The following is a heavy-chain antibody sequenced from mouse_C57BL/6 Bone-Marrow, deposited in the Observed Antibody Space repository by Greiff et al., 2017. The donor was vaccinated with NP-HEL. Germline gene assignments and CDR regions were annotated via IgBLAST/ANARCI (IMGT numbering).Heavy chain of an antibody. CDR2: IDPSDSET. Sequence: QVQLQQPGAELVRPGSSVKLSCKASGYTFTSYWMHWVKQRPVQGLEWIGNIDPSDSETHYNQKFKDKATFTVDKASSTAYMQLSSLTSEDSAVYYCARGGYGPYAMDYWGQGTSVTVSS. V-gene: IGHV1-52*01. CDR3: ARGGYGPYAMDY. D-gene: IGHD2-10*02. CDR1: GYTFTSYW. J-gene: IGHJ4*01.